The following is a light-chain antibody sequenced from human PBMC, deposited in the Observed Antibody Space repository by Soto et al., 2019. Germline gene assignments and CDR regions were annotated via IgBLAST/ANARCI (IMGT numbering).Light chain of an antibody. Sequence: QSVLTQPASVSGSPGQSITISCTGTSSDVGGYNYVSWYQEHPGKAPKLMIYEVSNRPSGVPNRFSGSKSGNTASLTISGLQAEDEADYYCSSYTSSNTLVFGTGTRSPS. CDR3: SSYTSSNTLV. CDR2: EVS. CDR1: SSDVGGYNY. J-gene: IGLJ1*01. V-gene: IGLV2-14*01.